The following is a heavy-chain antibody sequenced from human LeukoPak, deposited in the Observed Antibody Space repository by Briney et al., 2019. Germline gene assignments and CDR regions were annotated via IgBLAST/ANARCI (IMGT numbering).Heavy chain of an antibody. CDR3: ARNHLDCSSTSCTPGGWFDP. V-gene: IGHV5-51*01. J-gene: IGHJ5*02. D-gene: IGHD2-2*01. Sequence: GESLKISCKGSGYSFTNYWIAWVRQMPGKGLEWMGIIYPGDSDTRYSPSFQGQVTISADKSISTAYLQWSSLKASDTAMYYCARNHLDCSSTSCTPGGWFDPWGQGTLVTVSS. CDR2: IYPGDSDT. CDR1: GYSFTNYW.